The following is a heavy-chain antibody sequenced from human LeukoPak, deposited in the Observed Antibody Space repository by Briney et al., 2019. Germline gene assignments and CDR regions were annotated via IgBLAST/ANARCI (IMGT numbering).Heavy chain of an antibody. D-gene: IGHD2-2*01. CDR3: AKSDMGYCSSTSCYSMSYAFDI. V-gene: IGHV1-2*02. Sequence: GASVKVSCQATGYTFTGYYMHWVRQAPGQGLEWMGWINPNSGGTNYAQKFQGRVTMTRDTSISTAYMELSRLRSDDTAVYYCAKSDMGYCSSTSCYSMSYAFDIWGQGTMVTVSS. CDR2: INPNSGGT. J-gene: IGHJ3*02. CDR1: GYTFTGYY.